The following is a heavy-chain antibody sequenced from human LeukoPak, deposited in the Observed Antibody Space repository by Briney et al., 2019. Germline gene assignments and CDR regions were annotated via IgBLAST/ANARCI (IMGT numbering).Heavy chain of an antibody. V-gene: IGHV3-7*01. J-gene: IGHJ3*02. Sequence: PGGSLRLSCAASGFTFSSYAMSWVRQAPGKGLEWVANIKQDGSEKYYVDSVKGRFTISRDNAKNSLYLQMNSLRAEDTAVYYCARIRILLWFGELPDIWGQGTMVTVSS. CDR1: GFTFSSYA. D-gene: IGHD3-10*01. CDR3: ARIRILLWFGELPDI. CDR2: IKQDGSEK.